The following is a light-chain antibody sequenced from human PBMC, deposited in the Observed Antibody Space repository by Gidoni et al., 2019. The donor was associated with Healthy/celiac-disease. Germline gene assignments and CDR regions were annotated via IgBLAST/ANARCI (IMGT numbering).Light chain of an antibody. CDR1: QRVSSN. J-gene: IGKJ2*01. CDR2: GAS. CDR3: QQYNNWTSYT. V-gene: IGKV3-15*01. Sequence: ISLTHSPATLSVSPGERATLSRRARQRVSSNLAWYQQKPGQAPSPLIYGASTSATGIPARFSGSGSGTEFTLTISSLQSEEFAVYYCQQYNNWTSYTFGQGTKLEIK.